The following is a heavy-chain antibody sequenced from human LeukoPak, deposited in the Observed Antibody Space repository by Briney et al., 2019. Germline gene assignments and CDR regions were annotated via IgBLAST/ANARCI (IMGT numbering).Heavy chain of an antibody. Sequence: GSLRLSCTLSLLAVSENYLTWVRQAPGKGLERVSVIFPNGNTYSADFVEGRFSISRDKSTNTLFLDMSRVGTDDTAVYFCARANPVYGDFDYWGQGTLVSVSS. V-gene: IGHV3-53*01. CDR1: LLAVSENY. J-gene: IGHJ4*02. D-gene: IGHD4-17*01. CDR2: IFPNGNT. CDR3: ARANPVYGDFDY.